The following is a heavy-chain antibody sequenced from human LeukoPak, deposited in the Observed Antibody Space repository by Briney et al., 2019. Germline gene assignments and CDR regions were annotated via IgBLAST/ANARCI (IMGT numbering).Heavy chain of an antibody. J-gene: IGHJ6*02. CDR1: GFTFSSYS. V-gene: IGHV3-21*01. Sequence: GGSLRLSCAASGFTFSSYSMNWVRQAPGKRLEWVSSISSSSSYIYYADSVKGRFTISRDNAKNSLYLQMNSLRAEDTAVYYCARVRDQQSYGMDVWGQGTTVTVSS. CDR2: ISSSSSYI. CDR3: ARVRDQQSYGMDV. D-gene: IGHD2-2*01.